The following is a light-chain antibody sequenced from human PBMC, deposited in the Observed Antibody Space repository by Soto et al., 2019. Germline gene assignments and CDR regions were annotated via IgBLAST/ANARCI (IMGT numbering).Light chain of an antibody. J-gene: IGLJ1*01. CDR2: DVS. V-gene: IGLV2-14*01. Sequence: QSVLTQPASVSGSPGQSITISCTGTGSDVSGYKYVSWYRQLPGKAPKLMIYDVSYRPSGVSDRFSGSKSGNTASLIISGLQAEDEADYYCSSYARSSPFVFGTGTKVTVL. CDR3: SSYARSSPFV. CDR1: GSDVSGYKY.